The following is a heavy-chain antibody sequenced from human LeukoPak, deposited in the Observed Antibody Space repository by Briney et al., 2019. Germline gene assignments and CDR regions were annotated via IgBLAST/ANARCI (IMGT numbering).Heavy chain of an antibody. CDR1: GFTFSSYE. J-gene: IGHJ4*02. D-gene: IGHD3-22*01. CDR2: ISGSGGST. V-gene: IGHV3-48*03. Sequence: GGSLRLSCAASGFTFSSYEMNWVRQAPGKGLEWVSAISGSGGSTYYADSVKGRFTISRDNAKNSLYLQMNSLRAEDTAVYYCARDWPYYYDSSGYLDYWGQGTLVTVSS. CDR3: ARDWPYYYDSSGYLDY.